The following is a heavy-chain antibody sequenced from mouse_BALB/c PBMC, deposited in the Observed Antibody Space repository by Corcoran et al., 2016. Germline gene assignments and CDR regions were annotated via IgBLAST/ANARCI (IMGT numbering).Heavy chain of an antibody. V-gene: IGHV14-3*02. Sequence: EVQLQQSGAELVKPGASVKLSCTASGFNIKDTYMHWVKQRPEQGLEWIGRIDPANGKTKYDPKFQVTATITADTSSNTAYLQLSSLTSEDTAVYYCANWDWYFDVWGAGTTVTVSS. CDR2: IDPANGKT. CDR3: ANWDWYFDV. J-gene: IGHJ1*01. CDR1: GFNIKDTY. D-gene: IGHD4-1*01.